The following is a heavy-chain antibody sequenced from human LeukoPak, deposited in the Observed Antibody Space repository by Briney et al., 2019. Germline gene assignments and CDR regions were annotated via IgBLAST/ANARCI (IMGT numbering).Heavy chain of an antibody. D-gene: IGHD2-2*02. J-gene: IGHJ5*02. Sequence: ASVKVSCKASGYTFTGYYMHWVRQAPEQGLEWMGWINPNSGGTNYAQKFQGRVTMTRDTSISTAYMELSRLRSDDTAVYYCARGFCSSTSCYTNWFDPWGQGTLVTVSS. V-gene: IGHV1-2*02. CDR3: ARGFCSSTSCYTNWFDP. CDR2: INPNSGGT. CDR1: GYTFTGYY.